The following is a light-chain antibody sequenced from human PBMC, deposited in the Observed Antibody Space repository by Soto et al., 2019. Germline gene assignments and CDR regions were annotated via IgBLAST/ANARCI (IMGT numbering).Light chain of an antibody. J-gene: IGLJ1*01. V-gene: IGLV1-40*01. CDR3: QSYDSSLSGSLV. Sequence: VLTQPPSVSGAPGQRVTISCTGSSSNIGAGYDVHWYQQLPGTAPKLLIYGNSNRPSGVPDRFSGSKSGTSASLAITGLQAEDEADYYCQSYDSSLSGSLVFGTGTKVTVL. CDR2: GNS. CDR1: SSNIGAGYD.